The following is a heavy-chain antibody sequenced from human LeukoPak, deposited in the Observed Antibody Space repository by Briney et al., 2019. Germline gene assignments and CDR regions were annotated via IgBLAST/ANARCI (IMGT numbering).Heavy chain of an antibody. V-gene: IGHV1-2*02. J-gene: IGHJ3*02. CDR1: GYTFTGYY. Sequence: ASVKVSCKASGYTFTGYYMHWVRQAPGQGLEWMGWINPNSGGTNYAQKFQGRVTMTRDTSISTAYMELSRLRSDDTAVYYCARAAIRKDAFDIWGQGTMVTVSS. CDR3: ARAAIRKDAFDI. D-gene: IGHD2-21*02. CDR2: INPNSGGT.